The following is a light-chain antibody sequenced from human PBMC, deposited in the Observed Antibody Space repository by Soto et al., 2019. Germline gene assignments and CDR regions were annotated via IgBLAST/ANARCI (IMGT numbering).Light chain of an antibody. CDR2: DVS. J-gene: IGLJ1*01. CDR1: SSDFGDFNY. V-gene: IGLV2-14*03. Sequence: QSVLTQPACVSGSPGQSIAISCTGTSSDFGDFNYVFWYQQHPGKAPKLLIYDVSNRPSGVSNRFSGSKSGDTASLTISGLQAEDEADYYCTSYTTSITYVFGTGTKVTVL. CDR3: TSYTTSITYV.